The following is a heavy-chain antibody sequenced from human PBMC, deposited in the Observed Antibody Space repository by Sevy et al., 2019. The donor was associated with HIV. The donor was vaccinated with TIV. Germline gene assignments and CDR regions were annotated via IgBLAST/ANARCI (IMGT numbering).Heavy chain of an antibody. CDR3: ARATGIAAAGTRGWFDP. D-gene: IGHD6-13*01. CDR2: ISSSSSYI. J-gene: IGHJ5*02. CDR1: GFTFSSYS. V-gene: IGHV3-21*01. Sequence: GGSLRLSCAASGFTFSSYSMNWVRQAPGKGLEWVSSISSSSSYIYYADSVKGRFTISRDNAKNSLYLHMNGLRAEDTAVYYWARATGIAAAGTRGWFDPWGQGTLVTVSS.